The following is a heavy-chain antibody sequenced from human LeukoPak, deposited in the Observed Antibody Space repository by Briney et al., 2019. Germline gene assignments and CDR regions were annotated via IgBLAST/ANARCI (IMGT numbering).Heavy chain of an antibody. CDR2: IKNDGRST. CDR3: ARSLGWYDY. CDR1: GFTFSSYW. D-gene: IGHD6-19*01. Sequence: QPGGSLRLSCAASGFTFSSYWMHWVRQGPGKGLVWVSRIKNDGRSTNYADSVKGRFTISRDNAKNTLYLQMSSLRAEDTAVYYCARSLGWYDYWGQGTLVTVSS. J-gene: IGHJ4*02. V-gene: IGHV3-74*01.